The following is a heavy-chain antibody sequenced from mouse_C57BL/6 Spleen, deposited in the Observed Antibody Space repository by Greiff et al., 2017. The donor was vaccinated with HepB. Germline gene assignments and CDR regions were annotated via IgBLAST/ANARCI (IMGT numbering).Heavy chain of an antibody. V-gene: IGHV5-17*01. J-gene: IGHJ2*01. Sequence: VHVKQSGGGLVKPGGSLKLSCAASGFTFSDYGMHWVRQAPEKGLEWVAYISSGSSTIYYADTVKGRFTISRDNAKNTLFLQMTSLRSEDTAMYYCARSMVTTGDFDYWGQGTTLTVSS. CDR1: GFTFSDYG. D-gene: IGHD2-2*01. CDR2: ISSGSSTI. CDR3: ARSMVTTGDFDY.